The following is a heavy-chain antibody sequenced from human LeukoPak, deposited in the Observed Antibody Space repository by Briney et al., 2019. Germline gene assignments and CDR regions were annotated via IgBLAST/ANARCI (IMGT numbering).Heavy chain of an antibody. CDR1: GFTVSSNH. D-gene: IGHD6-13*01. Sequence: GGSLRLSCAASGFTVSSNHMSWVRQAPGKGPEWVSVIYSGGSTYYADSVKGRFTISRDNSKNTLYLQMNSLRAEDTAVYYCARVALAAAYYFDYWGQGTLVTVSS. CDR2: IYSGGST. V-gene: IGHV3-66*01. CDR3: ARVALAAAYYFDY. J-gene: IGHJ4*02.